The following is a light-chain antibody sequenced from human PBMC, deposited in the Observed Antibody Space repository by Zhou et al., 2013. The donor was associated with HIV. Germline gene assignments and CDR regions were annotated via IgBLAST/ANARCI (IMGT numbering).Light chain of an antibody. CDR1: QSVSNNY. V-gene: IGKV3-20*01. CDR2: GAS. CDR3: QQYGGAFT. Sequence: VLTQSPGTLSLSPGERATLSCRASQSVSNNYLAWYQQKPGQAPRLLIYGASSRVTGIPDRFSGSGSGTDFTLTITRLEPEDFALYYCQQYGGAFTFGGGTKVEIK. J-gene: IGKJ4*01.